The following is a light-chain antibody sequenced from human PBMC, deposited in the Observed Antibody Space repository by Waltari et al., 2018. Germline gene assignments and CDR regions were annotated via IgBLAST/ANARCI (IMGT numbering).Light chain of an antibody. Sequence: QSVLTQPPSASGTPGQRVTISCSGSSSNIGSNYVYWYQQVPGTAPKLLTYRNKQRPSGVPDRFSGSKSGTSASLAISGLRSEDEADYYCGTWDGSLSAWVFGGGTKLTVL. CDR1: SSNIGSNY. CDR3: GTWDGSLSAWV. CDR2: RNK. J-gene: IGLJ3*02. V-gene: IGLV1-47*01.